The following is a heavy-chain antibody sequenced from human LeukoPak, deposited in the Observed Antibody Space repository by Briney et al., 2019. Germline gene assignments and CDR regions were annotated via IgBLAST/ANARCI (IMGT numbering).Heavy chain of an antibody. J-gene: IGHJ4*02. CDR3: ATLGEAVAAHV. CDR1: GYTFTSYG. Sequence: ASVKVSCKASGYTFTSYGISWVRQAPGQGLEWMGWIVVGSGNTNYAQKFQERVTITRDMSTSTAYMELSSLRSEDTAVYYCATLGEAVAAHVWGQGTLVTVSS. CDR2: IVVGSGNT. D-gene: IGHD6-19*01. V-gene: IGHV1-58*02.